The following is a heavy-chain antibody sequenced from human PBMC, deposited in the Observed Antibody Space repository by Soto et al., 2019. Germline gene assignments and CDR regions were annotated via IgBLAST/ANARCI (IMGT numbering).Heavy chain of an antibody. Sequence: GGSLRLSCAASGFTFSSYGMRWVRQAPGKGLEWVAVISYDGSNKYYADSVKGRFTISRDNSKNTLYLQMNSLRAEDKAVYYCAKDLVGGVRYYYGMDVWGQGTTVTVSS. CDR2: ISYDGSNK. CDR3: AKDLVGGVRYYYGMDV. D-gene: IGHD1-26*01. V-gene: IGHV3-30*18. CDR1: GFTFSSYG. J-gene: IGHJ6*02.